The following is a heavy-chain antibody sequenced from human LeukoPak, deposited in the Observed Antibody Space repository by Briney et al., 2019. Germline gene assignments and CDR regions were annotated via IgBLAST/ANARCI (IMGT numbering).Heavy chain of an antibody. CDR1: GFTFGNHA. D-gene: IGHD2-8*02. V-gene: IGHV3-30*01. CDR2: ISYEASNK. J-gene: IGHJ4*02. CDR3: ARDYLVGCTDTICYPIDY. Sequence: GGSLSLSCAASGFTFGNHAMHWVRQAPGMGLEWVAVISYEASNKYYADSVKGRFTISRDNSKNMLYLQMNSLRAEDTAVYYCARDYLVGCTDTICYPIDYWGQGTLVTVSS.